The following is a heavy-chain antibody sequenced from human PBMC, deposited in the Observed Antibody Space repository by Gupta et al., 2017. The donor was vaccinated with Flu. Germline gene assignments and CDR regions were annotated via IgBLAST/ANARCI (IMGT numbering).Heavy chain of an antibody. CDR3: VREERGGHFDH. CDR2: LFPSDGAT. J-gene: IGHJ4*02. CDR1: CYTFTNFY. D-gene: IGHD3-16*01. V-gene: IGHV1-46*01. Sequence: QVQLVQSAADMTKPAASVTLSSNASCYTFTNFYLHWVRQAPGQGLEWLGILFPSDGATNYPQRFRGRVTMTRDTSTRTVYMDLSSLSSEDTAMYYCVREERGGHFDHWGQGTLVTVSS.